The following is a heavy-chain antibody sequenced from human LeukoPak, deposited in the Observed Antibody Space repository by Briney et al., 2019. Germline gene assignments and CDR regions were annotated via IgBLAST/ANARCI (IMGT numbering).Heavy chain of an antibody. CDR3: ARGSIPIFGYGMDV. CDR2: IYYSGGI. V-gene: IGHV4-39*01. Sequence: SGTLSLTCTLSGGSISTTGYYWAWIRQPPGKGLEWIGTIYYSGGIYYKPSLKSRVTISVDTSKKQFSLKVNSVTAADTAVYYCARGSIPIFGYGMDVWGQGTTVTVSS. J-gene: IGHJ6*02. CDR1: GGSISTTGYY. D-gene: IGHD3-3*01.